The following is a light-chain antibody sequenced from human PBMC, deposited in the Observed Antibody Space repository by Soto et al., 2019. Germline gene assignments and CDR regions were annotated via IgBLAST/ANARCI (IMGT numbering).Light chain of an antibody. CDR2: AAS. CDR3: QKYGSAPRT. Sequence: DIQMTQSPSSLSASVGDRVTITCRASQGIARYLAWYQQQPGKAPKLLIYAASTLQSGVPSRFSGSGSGTDFTLTISSLQPEDVATYYCQKYGSAPRTFGQGTRLDIK. V-gene: IGKV1-27*01. J-gene: IGKJ5*01. CDR1: QGIARY.